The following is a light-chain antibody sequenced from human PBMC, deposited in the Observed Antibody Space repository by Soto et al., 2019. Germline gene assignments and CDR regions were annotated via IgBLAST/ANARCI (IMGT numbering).Light chain of an antibody. J-gene: IGKJ4*01. CDR2: DAS. V-gene: IGKV1-5*01. Sequence: DIQMTQSPATLSASVGDRVTITCRASQSVRSWLAWYQQKPGTAPKLLIFDASRLESGVPSRFSGSASGTEFTLTISSLHPDDFATYYCQQYDNYPLTFGGGTKVEIK. CDR1: QSVRSW. CDR3: QQYDNYPLT.